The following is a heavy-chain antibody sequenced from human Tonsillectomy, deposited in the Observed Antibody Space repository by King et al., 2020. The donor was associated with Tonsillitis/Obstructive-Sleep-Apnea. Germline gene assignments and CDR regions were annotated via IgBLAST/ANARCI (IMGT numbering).Heavy chain of an antibody. CDR2: IYHSGNT. CDR1: GVSISSSDW. Sequence: VQLQESGPGLVKPSGTLSLTCAVSGVSISSSDWWSWVRQPPGKGLEGIGEIYHSGNTNYNPSLKSRVTISVDKSKNQFSLKLNYVTAADTAVYFCARERGFGVHYKYFYMDVWGKGTTVTVSS. CDR3: ARERGFGVHYKYFYMDV. D-gene: IGHD2-8*01. J-gene: IGHJ6*03. V-gene: IGHV4-4*02.